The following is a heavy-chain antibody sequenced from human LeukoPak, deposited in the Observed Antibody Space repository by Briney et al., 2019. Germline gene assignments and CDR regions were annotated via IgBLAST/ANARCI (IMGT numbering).Heavy chain of an antibody. D-gene: IGHD3-22*01. Sequence: PSETLSLTCTVSGASISSLYCTSIRQPAGEGLEWIGRISSGGSTPYTPSFKSRVTMSLDTSKKQFSLNLTSVTAADTAVYYCARDQTYCVRSGYYDVTYLQYWGQGVLVTVSS. CDR1: GASISSLY. J-gene: IGHJ1*01. CDR3: ARDQTYCVRSGYYDVTYLQY. CDR2: ISSGGST. V-gene: IGHV4-4*07.